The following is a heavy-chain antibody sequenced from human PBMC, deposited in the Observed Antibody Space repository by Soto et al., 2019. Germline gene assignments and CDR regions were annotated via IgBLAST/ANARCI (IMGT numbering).Heavy chain of an antibody. CDR2: IYYSGST. Sequence: SETLSLTCTVSCGSISSYYWSWIRQPPGKGLEWIGYIYYSGSTNYNPSLKSRVTISVDTSKNQFSLKLSSVTAADTAVYYCARVRVADYDILTGFYYYYGMDVWGQGTTVTVS. J-gene: IGHJ6*02. D-gene: IGHD3-9*01. CDR3: ARVRVADYDILTGFYYYYGMDV. V-gene: IGHV4-59*08. CDR1: CGSISSYY.